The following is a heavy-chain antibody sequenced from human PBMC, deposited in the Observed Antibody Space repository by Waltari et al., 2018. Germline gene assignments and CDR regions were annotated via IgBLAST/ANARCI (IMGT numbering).Heavy chain of an antibody. D-gene: IGHD3-22*01. J-gene: IGHJ4*02. CDR3: ARALRYYYDSSGYPGNFDY. Sequence: QVQLQESGPGLVKPSQTLSLTCTVAGGSIRIGGYYWSWIRPHPRKRLEWIGYIYYSGSTYYNPSLKSRVTISVDTSKNQFSLKLSSVTAADTAVYYCARALRYYYDSSGYPGNFDYWGQGTLVTVSS. V-gene: IGHV4-31*03. CDR2: IYYSGST. CDR1: GGSIRIGGYY.